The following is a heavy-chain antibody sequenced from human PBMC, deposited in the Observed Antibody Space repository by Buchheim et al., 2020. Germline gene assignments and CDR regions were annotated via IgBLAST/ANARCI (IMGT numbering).Heavy chain of an antibody. CDR1: GGSFSGYY. D-gene: IGHD3-10*01. V-gene: IGHV4-34*01. Sequence: QVQLQQWGAGLLKPSETLSLTCAVYGGSFSGYYWSWIRQPPGKGLEWIGEINHSGSTNYNPSLKSRVTISVDTSKNQFSLKLSSVTAADTAVYYCARGVLDGSGSYLVNVHYYYGMDVWGQGTT. CDR3: ARGVLDGSGSYLVNVHYYYGMDV. J-gene: IGHJ6*02. CDR2: INHSGST.